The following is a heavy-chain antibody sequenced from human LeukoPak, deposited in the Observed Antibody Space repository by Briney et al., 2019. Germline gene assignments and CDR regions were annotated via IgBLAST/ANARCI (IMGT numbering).Heavy chain of an antibody. CDR1: GGSISSYY. V-gene: IGHV4-34*01. J-gene: IGHJ4*02. CDR3: ARASYYDFWSGFPFDY. CDR2: INHSGST. D-gene: IGHD3-3*01. Sequence: PSETLSLTCTVSGGSISSYYWSWIRQPPGKGLEWIGEINHSGSTNYNPSLKSRVTISVDTSKNQFSLKLSSVTAADTAVYYCARASYYDFWSGFPFDYWGQGTLVTVSS.